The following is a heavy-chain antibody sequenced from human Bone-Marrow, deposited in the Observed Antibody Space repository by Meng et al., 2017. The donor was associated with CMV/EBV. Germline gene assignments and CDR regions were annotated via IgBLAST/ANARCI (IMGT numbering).Heavy chain of an antibody. Sequence: ASVKVSCKASGYTFTGYYMQWVRQAPGQGLEWMGWINPNSGGTNYAQKFQGRVTMTRDTSISTAYMELSRLRSDDTAVYYCARTAVYYDFWSGYYTRGSQGYGMDVWGQGTTVTVSS. V-gene: IGHV1-2*02. CDR3: ARTAVYYDFWSGYYTRGSQGYGMDV. CDR2: INPNSGGT. D-gene: IGHD3-3*01. CDR1: GYTFTGYY. J-gene: IGHJ6*02.